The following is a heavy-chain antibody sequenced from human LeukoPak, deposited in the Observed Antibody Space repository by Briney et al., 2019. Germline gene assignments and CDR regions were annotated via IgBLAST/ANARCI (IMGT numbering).Heavy chain of an antibody. CDR3: VRDIRAVGITLYFDY. CDR2: ISGSGGDI. D-gene: IGHD3-22*01. V-gene: IGHV3-11*01. CDR1: GFTFSNYY. J-gene: IGHJ4*02. Sequence: GGSLRLSCAASGFTFSNYYMSWIRQTPGKGLEWFSYISGSGGDIHYADSVKGRFTISRDNAKNSLYLQMNSLRAEDTAMYYCVRDIRAVGITLYFDYWGQGILVTVTS.